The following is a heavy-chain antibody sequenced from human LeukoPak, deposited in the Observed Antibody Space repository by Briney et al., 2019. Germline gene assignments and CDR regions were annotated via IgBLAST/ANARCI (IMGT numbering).Heavy chain of an antibody. Sequence: SETLSLTCTVSADSFSGYLWASIRQPPGKGLEWIGYVSDSGSTNYNPSLNSRPSISLDTAKNQFSLKLRSVTAADTAVYYCARSHGLYWGQGTLVTVSS. CDR1: ADSFSGYL. J-gene: IGHJ4*02. CDR2: VSDSGST. V-gene: IGHV4-59*01. CDR3: ARSHGLY.